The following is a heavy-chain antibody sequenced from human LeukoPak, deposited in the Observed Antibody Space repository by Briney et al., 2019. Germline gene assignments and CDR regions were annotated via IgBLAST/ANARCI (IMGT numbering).Heavy chain of an antibody. CDR2: MYYSGST. V-gene: IGHV4-39*07. J-gene: IGHJ4*02. CDR1: GGSISSSSSY. D-gene: IGHD6-13*01. Sequence: SETLSLTCTVSGGSISSSSSYRGWIRQPPGKGLEWIGSMYYSGSTYYNPSLKSRVTISVDTSKNQFSLKLSSVTAADTAVYYCARGIAAAGTGFDYWGQGTLVTVSS. CDR3: ARGIAAAGTGFDY.